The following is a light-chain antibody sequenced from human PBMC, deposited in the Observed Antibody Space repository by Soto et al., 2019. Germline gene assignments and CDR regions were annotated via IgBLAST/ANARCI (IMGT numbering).Light chain of an antibody. V-gene: IGKV3-20*01. J-gene: IGKJ2*01. Sequence: EIVLTQSPGTLSLSPGERATRSCRASQSVSSSYLAWYQQRPGQAPRLLIYGASSRATGIPDRFSGSGSGTDFTLTISRLEPEDFAVYYCQQYGSSPRTFGQGTKLEIK. CDR2: GAS. CDR1: QSVSSSY. CDR3: QQYGSSPRT.